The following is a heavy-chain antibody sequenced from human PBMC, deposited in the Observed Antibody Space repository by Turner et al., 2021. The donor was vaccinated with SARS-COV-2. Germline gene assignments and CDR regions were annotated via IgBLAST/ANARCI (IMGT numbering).Heavy chain of an antibody. J-gene: IGHJ4*02. Sequence: EVQLVESGGGLVKPGGSLRLSCAASGFTFNSYSMNWVRQAPGKGLEWVSFISSRSSYIYYADSVKGRFTISRDNAKNSLYLQMNSLRAEDTAVYYCARGLGSKTTVVTPFGYWGQGTLVTVSS. CDR1: GFTFNSYS. D-gene: IGHD4-17*01. V-gene: IGHV3-21*01. CDR2: ISSRSSYI. CDR3: ARGLGSKTTVVTPFGY.